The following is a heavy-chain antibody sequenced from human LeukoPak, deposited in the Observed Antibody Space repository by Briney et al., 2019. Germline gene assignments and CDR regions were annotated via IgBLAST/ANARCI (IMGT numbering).Heavy chain of an antibody. J-gene: IGHJ3*01. D-gene: IGHD3-3*02. Sequence: SQTLSLTCALSGDSFSSKSATWDWVRQSPSRGVEGLGRTYYRSKLFKDYALSVKSQITINPDTSKNQFSLQLNSVTPEDTAVYYCASRNIASLTLDLWGQGTMVTVSS. CDR1: GDSFSSKSAT. CDR2: TYYRSKLFK. CDR3: ASRNIASLTLDL. V-gene: IGHV6-1*01.